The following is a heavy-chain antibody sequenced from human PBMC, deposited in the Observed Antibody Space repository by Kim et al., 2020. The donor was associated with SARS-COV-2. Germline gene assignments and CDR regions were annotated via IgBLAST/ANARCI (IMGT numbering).Heavy chain of an antibody. CDR3: ARAFTTSRYNWFDP. CDR1: EFTFSSYW. V-gene: IGHV3-74*01. J-gene: IGHJ5*02. CDR2: INSNGSST. Sequence: GGSLRLSCAASEFTFSSYWMHWVRQAPGKGLGWVSVINSNGSSTGYADSVKGRFTVSRDNAKNTLYLLMNSLRAEDTAVYYCARAFTTSRYNWFDPWGQGTLVTVSS. D-gene: IGHD3-3*01.